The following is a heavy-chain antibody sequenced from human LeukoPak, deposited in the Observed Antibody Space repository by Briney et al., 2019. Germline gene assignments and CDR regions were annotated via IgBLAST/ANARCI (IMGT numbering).Heavy chain of an antibody. D-gene: IGHD3-22*01. CDR1: GFTFSSYG. J-gene: IGHJ4*02. V-gene: IGHV3-33*01. Sequence: AGGSLRLSCAASGFTFSSYGMHWVRQAPGKGLEWVAVIWYDGSNKYYADSVKGRFTISRDNAKNSLYLQMNSLRAEDTAVYYCARDSFTYYYDSSGSDNGIDYWGQGTLVTVSS. CDR2: IWYDGSNK. CDR3: ARDSFTYYYDSSGSDNGIDY.